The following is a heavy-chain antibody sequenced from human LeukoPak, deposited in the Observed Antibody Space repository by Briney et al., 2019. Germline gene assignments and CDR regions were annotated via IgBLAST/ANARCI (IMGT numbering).Heavy chain of an antibody. J-gene: IGHJ4*02. CDR3: ATAPPWSGSAFDY. D-gene: IGHD3-3*01. CDR1: GFTFSNAW. V-gene: IGHV3-15*01. CDR2: IKSKTEGGTT. Sequence: GGSLRLSCAASGFTFSNAWMTWVRQAPGKGLEWVGRIKSKTEGGTTDYAAPVKGRFTIPRDDSKNTLYLQMNSLKTDDTAVYYCATAPPWSGSAFDYWGQGTLVTVSS.